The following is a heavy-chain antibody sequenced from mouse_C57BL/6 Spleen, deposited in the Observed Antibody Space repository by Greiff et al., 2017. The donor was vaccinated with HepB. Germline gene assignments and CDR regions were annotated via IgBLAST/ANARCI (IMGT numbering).Heavy chain of an antibody. V-gene: IGHV1-50*01. CDR1: GYTFTSYW. CDR3: ARWGYYDGYYGFDY. CDR2: IDPSDSYT. D-gene: IGHD2-3*01. Sequence: QVQLQQPGAELVKPGASVKLSCKASGYTFTSYWMQWVKQRPGQGLEWIGEIDPSDSYTNYNQKFKGKATLTVDTSSSTAYMQLSSLTSEDSAVYYCARWGYYDGYYGFDYWGQGTTLTVSS. J-gene: IGHJ2*01.